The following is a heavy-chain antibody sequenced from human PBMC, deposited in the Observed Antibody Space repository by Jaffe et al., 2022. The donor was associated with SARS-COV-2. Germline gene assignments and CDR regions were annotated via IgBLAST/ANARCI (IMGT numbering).Heavy chain of an antibody. CDR2: ISAYNGNT. CDR1: GYTFTSYG. V-gene: IGHV1-18*01. Sequence: QVQLVQSGAEVKKPGASVKVSCKASGYTFTSYGISWVRQAPGQGLEWMGWISAYNGNTNYAQKLQGRVTMTTDTSTSTAYMELRSLRSDDTAVYYCARELALYCSGGSCHGGAFDIWGQGTMVTVSS. CDR3: ARELALYCSGGSCHGGAFDI. J-gene: IGHJ3*02. D-gene: IGHD2-15*01.